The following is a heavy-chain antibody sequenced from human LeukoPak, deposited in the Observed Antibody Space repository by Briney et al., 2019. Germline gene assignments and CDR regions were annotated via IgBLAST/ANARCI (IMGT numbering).Heavy chain of an antibody. V-gene: IGHV3-7*01. J-gene: IGHJ3*01. CDR3: AREMSSISWFDVFDL. Sequence: GGSLRLSCAASGFTFSNYWMSWVRQAPGKGLEWVANIKQDGSEKNYVAFVKGRFTISRDNAKNSLFLQMNNLRGEDTAVYYCAREMSSISWFDVFDLWGQGTMVTVSS. CDR2: IKQDGSEK. D-gene: IGHD2-2*01. CDR1: GFTFSNYW.